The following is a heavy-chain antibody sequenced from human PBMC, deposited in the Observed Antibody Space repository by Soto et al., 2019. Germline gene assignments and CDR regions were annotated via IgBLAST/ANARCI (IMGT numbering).Heavy chain of an antibody. D-gene: IGHD6-19*01. Sequence: QVQLQESGPGLVKPSGTLSLTCAVSGGSISSSNWWSWVRQPPGKGREWIGEIYHSGSTNYNPSLKSRVTISVDKSKNQFSLKLSSVTAADTAVYYCARGQWLVHGYYYYGMDVWGQGTTVTVSS. V-gene: IGHV4-4*02. J-gene: IGHJ6*02. CDR1: GGSISSSNW. CDR3: ARGQWLVHGYYYYGMDV. CDR2: IYHSGST.